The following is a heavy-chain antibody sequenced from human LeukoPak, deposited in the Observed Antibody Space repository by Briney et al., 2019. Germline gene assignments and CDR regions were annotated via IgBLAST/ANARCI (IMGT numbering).Heavy chain of an antibody. Sequence: SETLSLTCTVSGGSISSSSYYWGWIRQPPGRGLEWIGSIYYSGSTYYNPSLKSRVTISVDTSKNQFSLKLSSVTAADTAVYYCARITMVRGVIITGTTGSYYFDYWGQGTLVTVSS. J-gene: IGHJ4*02. CDR3: ARITMVRGVIITGTTGSYYFDY. V-gene: IGHV4-39*01. D-gene: IGHD3-10*01. CDR1: GGSISSSSYY. CDR2: IYYSGST.